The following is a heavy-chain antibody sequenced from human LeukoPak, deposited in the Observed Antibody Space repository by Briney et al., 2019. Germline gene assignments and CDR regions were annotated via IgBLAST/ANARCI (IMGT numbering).Heavy chain of an antibody. CDR3: AHFDWLLSSDY. CDR1: GFTFVSYW. CDR2: INGYGSST. Sequence: TGGSLRLSCAASGFTFVSYWMHWVRQAPGKGLVWVSRINGYGSSTDFADSVKGRFTISRDNAKNTLYLQMNSLKTEDTAVYYCAHFDWLLSSDYWGQGTLVTVSS. V-gene: IGHV3-74*01. J-gene: IGHJ4*02. D-gene: IGHD3-9*01.